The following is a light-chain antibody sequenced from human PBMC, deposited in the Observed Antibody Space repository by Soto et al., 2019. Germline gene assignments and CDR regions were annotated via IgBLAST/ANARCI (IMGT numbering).Light chain of an antibody. CDR3: QKYNSAPPA. V-gene: IGKV1-27*01. CDR1: QGISNY. J-gene: IGKJ1*01. Sequence: DIQMTQSPSSLSASVGDRVTITCRASQGISNYLAWYQQKPGKVPKVLIYAASTLQSGVPSRFSGSGSGTDFTLSSSSLQPEDVATYYCQKYNSAPPAFGQGTKVEIK. CDR2: AAS.